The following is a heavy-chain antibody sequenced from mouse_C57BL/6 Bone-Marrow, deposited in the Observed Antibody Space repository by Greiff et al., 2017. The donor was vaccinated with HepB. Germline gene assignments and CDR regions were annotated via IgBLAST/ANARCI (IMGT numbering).Heavy chain of an antibody. J-gene: IGHJ3*01. CDR3: ASEAAQAPPWFAY. V-gene: IGHV1-26*01. CDR2: INPNNGGT. D-gene: IGHD3-2*02. CDR1: GYTFTDYY. Sequence: VQLQQSGPELVKPGASVKISCKASGYTFTDYYMNWVKQSHGKSLEWIGDINPNNGGTSYNQKFKGKATLTVDKSSSTAYMELRSLTSEDSAVYYCASEAAQAPPWFAYWGQGTLVTVSA.